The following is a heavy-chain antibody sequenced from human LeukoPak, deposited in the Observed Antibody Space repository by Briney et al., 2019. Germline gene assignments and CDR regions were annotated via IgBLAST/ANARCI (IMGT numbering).Heavy chain of an antibody. J-gene: IGHJ4*02. CDR2: IYYSGST. V-gene: IGHV4-39*06. CDR1: GGSISSSSYY. CDR3: ARDDCSNGVCLFDY. D-gene: IGHD2-8*01. Sequence: PSETLSLTCTVSGGSISSSSYYWGWIRQPPGKGLEWIGGIYYSGSTYYTPSLNSQVTISVDTSKNQFALKLSSVTAADTAVYYCARDDCSNGVCLFDYWGQGTLVTVSS.